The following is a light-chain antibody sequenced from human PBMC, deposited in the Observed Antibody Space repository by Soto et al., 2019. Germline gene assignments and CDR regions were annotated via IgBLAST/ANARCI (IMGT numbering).Light chain of an antibody. Sequence: QSVLTQPASVSGSPGQSITISCTGTSSDVGGYNYVSWYQQLPGKAPKLMIYDVSNRPSGVSNRFSGSKSGNTASLTISGLQAEDEADYYCSSYTSSSTLFGTGTKATVL. CDR2: DVS. CDR1: SSDVGGYNY. CDR3: SSYTSSSTL. J-gene: IGLJ1*01. V-gene: IGLV2-14*01.